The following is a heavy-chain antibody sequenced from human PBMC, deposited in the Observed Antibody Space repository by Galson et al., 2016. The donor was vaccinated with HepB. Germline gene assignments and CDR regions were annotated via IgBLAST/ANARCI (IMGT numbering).Heavy chain of an antibody. Sequence: SLRLSCAASGFTFSSYGMHWVRQAPGKGLEWVALISYDGSNKKYADSVKGRFTISRDNSKKTLYLQMNSLRAEDTAVYYCAKWHDDGDYPKYYYYIDVWGKGTTVIVSS. D-gene: IGHD4-17*01. CDR3: AKWHDDGDYPKYYYYIDV. V-gene: IGHV3-30*18. J-gene: IGHJ6*03. CDR1: GFTFSSYG. CDR2: ISYDGSNK.